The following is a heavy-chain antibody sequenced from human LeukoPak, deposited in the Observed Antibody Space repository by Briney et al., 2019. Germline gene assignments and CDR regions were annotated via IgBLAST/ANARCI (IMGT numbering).Heavy chain of an antibody. Sequence: GASVKVSCKASGNSFTTFGISWVRQAPGQGLEWMGWISAYSTYTGNTNYAQKFQGRVLMTTDTSTNIAYMELRSLRSDDTAVYYCTRDLGDMAAGVFYDYWGQGTLVTVSS. CDR3: TRDLGDMAAGVFYDY. CDR1: GNSFTTFG. V-gene: IGHV1-18*01. CDR2: ISAYSTYTGNT. J-gene: IGHJ4*02. D-gene: IGHD6-19*01.